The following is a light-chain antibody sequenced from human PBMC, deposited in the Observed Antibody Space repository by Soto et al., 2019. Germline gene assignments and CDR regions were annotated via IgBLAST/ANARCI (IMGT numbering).Light chain of an antibody. Sequence: DIVLTQSPGTLSLSPGERATLSCRASQSVSSSYLAWYQQQPGQAPRLLIYGASSRATGLPDRFSGSGSGTDFSLTISRREPQEFAVYYCHQYGSSLPITFGQGTRLEIK. CDR1: QSVSSSY. CDR3: HQYGSSLPIT. CDR2: GAS. V-gene: IGKV3-20*01. J-gene: IGKJ5*01.